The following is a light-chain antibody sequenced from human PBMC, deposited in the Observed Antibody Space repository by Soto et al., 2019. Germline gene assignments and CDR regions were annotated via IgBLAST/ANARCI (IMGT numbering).Light chain of an antibody. V-gene: IGLV4-69*01. CDR2: LNSDGSH. CDR3: QTWVTGIHI. Sequence: QPVLTQSPSASASLGASVKLTCTLSSGHSNYAIAWHQQQPEKGPRFLMKLNSDGSHSKGDGIPDRFSGSSSGAERYLTISPIQSEDDADYDCQTWVTGIHIFGGGPKLTFL. CDR1: SGHSNYA. J-gene: IGLJ2*01.